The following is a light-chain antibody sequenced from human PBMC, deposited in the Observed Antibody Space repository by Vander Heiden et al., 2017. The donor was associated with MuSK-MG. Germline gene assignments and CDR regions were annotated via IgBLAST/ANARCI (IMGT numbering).Light chain of an antibody. V-gene: IGKV1-9*01. CDR3: QQFNTYPMT. Sequence: DTHLTQSPSFLSASLGDRVTITCRASQGISSYLAWYQQKPGKAPKLLIYAASTLQSGVPSRFSGSGSGTEFTLTISSLQPEDFATYYCQQFNTYPMTFGQGTQVEIK. J-gene: IGKJ5*01. CDR2: AAS. CDR1: QGISSY.